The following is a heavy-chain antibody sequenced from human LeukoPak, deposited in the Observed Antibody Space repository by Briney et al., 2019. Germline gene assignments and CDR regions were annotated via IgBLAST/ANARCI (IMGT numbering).Heavy chain of an antibody. D-gene: IGHD3-3*01. CDR3: ARDGYYDFWSGYYIVAFDI. CDR2: MSHSGST. J-gene: IGHJ3*02. V-gene: IGHV4-38-2*02. Sequence: PSETLSLTCAVSGYSISSGYHWAWIRQPPGKGLEWIGSMSHSGSTYYNPSLKSRVTISVDTSKNQFSVKLSSVTAADTAVYYCARDGYYDFWSGYYIVAFDIWGQGTTVTVSS. CDR1: GYSISSGYH.